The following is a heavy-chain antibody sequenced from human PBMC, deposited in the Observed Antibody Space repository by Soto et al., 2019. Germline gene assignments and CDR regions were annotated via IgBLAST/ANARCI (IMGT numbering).Heavy chain of an antibody. CDR3: ARYTTDTYFDV. CDR1: GFSLYTRGVG. CDR2: LYWDYTR. J-gene: IGHJ6*04. V-gene: IGHV2-5*02. Sequence: QITLKESRPTLVKPTQTLTLTCSFSGFSLYTRGVGVGWVRQPPGKALEWLALLYWDYTRRYSPSLKNSLTIAKGTSENQVVLTMTNMEPEDTGTYYCARYTTDTYFDVWGKGTTVTVSS. D-gene: IGHD2-2*02.